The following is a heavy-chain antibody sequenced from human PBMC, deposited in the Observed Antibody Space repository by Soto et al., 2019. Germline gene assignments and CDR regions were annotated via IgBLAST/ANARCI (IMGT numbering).Heavy chain of an antibody. D-gene: IGHD2-15*01. Sequence: EVQLVESGGGLVQPGGSLKLSCAASGFTLSGFDLHWVRQASGEGLEWIGRIKTKVESYATEYAASVKGRFSISRAYLEMNSLETEDTAIYYCTRRHCSGGGCYSDFDFWGQGSLVTVSS. J-gene: IGHJ4*02. CDR3: TRRHCSGGGCYSDFDF. CDR1: GFTLSGFD. CDR2: IKTKVESYAT. V-gene: IGHV3-73*01.